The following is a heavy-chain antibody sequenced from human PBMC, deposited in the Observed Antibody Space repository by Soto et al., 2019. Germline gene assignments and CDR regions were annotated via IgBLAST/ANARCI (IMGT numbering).Heavy chain of an antibody. CDR3: ASPGYCSDGTCYPDY. J-gene: IGHJ4*02. V-gene: IGHV4-34*01. Sequence: SETLSLTCALYGGSLSGSYWSWIRQPPGTGLEWIGEIHHSGSTYYNPSLKSRVTLSVDTSKNQFSLKLNSVTAADTAVYYCASPGYCSDGTCYPDYWGQGTLVTVSS. CDR2: IHHSGST. CDR1: GGSLSGSY. D-gene: IGHD2-15*01.